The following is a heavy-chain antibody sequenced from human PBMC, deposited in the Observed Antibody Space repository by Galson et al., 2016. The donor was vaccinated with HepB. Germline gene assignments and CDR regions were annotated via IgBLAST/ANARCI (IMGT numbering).Heavy chain of an antibody. CDR2: MSGDGGVT. CDR3: ARHIGGRGYFDF. V-gene: IGHV3-74*01. Sequence: SLRLSCAVSGLTFSTSWMHWVRQAPGEGLVWVSRMSGDGGVTDYADSVKSRFTISRDNAKNTLYLQMNSLRAEDTALYYCARHIGGRGYFDFWGQGALVTVSS. J-gene: IGHJ4*02. D-gene: IGHD2-21*01. CDR1: GLTFSTSW.